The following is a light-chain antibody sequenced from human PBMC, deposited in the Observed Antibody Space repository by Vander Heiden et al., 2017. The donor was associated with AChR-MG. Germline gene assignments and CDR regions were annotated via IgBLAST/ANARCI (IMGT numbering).Light chain of an antibody. CDR2: DAS. CDR3: QQRSNWPPT. V-gene: IGKV3-11*01. CDR1: QSVRSD. Sequence: EIVLTQSPATLSLSPGGRATLSCRASQSVRSDLAWYQQKPGQAPRLLIYDASNRATGIPARFTGSGSGTDFTLTISSLEPEDFAVYYCQQRSNWPPTFGGGTNVEIK. J-gene: IGKJ4*01.